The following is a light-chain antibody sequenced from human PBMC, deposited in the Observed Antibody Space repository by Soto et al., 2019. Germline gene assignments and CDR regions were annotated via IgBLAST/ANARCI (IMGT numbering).Light chain of an antibody. CDR3: SSYTSTYTRV. J-gene: IGLJ1*01. CDR2: EVS. V-gene: IGLV2-14*01. CDR1: SSDVGGYNY. Sequence: QSALTQPASVSGSPGQSITFSCTGTSSDVGGYNYVSWYQQHPGKAPKLMIYEVSNRPSGVSNRFSGSKSGNTASLTISGLQAEDEADYYCSSYTSTYTRVFGTGTKLTVL.